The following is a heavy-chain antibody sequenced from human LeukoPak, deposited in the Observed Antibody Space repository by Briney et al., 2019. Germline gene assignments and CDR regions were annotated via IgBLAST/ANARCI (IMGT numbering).Heavy chain of an antibody. J-gene: IGHJ4*02. Sequence: SSVNVSCKAAGGTFSSYAISWVRQAPGPGLEWLGGIIPIFGTANYAQKFQGRVTITADESTSTAYMELSSLRSEDTAVYYCARETVTAHRGFDYWGQGTLVTVCS. CDR2: IIPIFGTA. CDR3: ARETVTAHRGFDY. CDR1: GGTFSSYA. D-gene: IGHD2-21*02. V-gene: IGHV1-69*01.